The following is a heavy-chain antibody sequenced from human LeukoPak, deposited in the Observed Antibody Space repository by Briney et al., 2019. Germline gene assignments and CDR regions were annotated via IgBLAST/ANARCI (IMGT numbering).Heavy chain of an antibody. V-gene: IGHV3-21*01. CDR3: ARWGAYYYDSSGYYHLNDY. J-gene: IGHJ4*02. CDR1: GFTFSSYS. D-gene: IGHD3-22*01. CDR2: ISSSSSYI. Sequence: GSLRLSCAASGFTFSSYSMNWVRQAPGKGLEWVSSISSSSSYIYYADSVKGRFNISRDNAKNSLYLQMNSLRAEDTAVYYCARWGAYYYDSSGYYHLNDYWGQGTLVTVSS.